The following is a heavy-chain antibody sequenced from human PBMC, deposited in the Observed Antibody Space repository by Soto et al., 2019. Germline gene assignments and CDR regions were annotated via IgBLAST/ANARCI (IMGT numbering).Heavy chain of an antibody. J-gene: IGHJ4*02. CDR3: ARDTDFAEKFDY. Sequence: GGSLRLSCAASGFTFSSYAMNWVRQAPGRGLEWVSAISSSRSYTYYADSVKGRFTISRDNAKNSLYLQMNSLRAEDTAVCYCARDTDFAEKFDYWGQGTLVTVSS. V-gene: IGHV3-21*01. CDR1: GFTFSSYA. D-gene: IGHD2-21*02. CDR2: ISSSRSYT.